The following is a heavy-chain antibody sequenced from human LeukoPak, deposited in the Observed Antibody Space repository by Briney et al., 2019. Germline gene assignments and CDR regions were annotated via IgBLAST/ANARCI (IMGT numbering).Heavy chain of an antibody. D-gene: IGHD6-13*01. CDR3: AKDIAGAGTSLDY. CDR2: IWSDGSNR. J-gene: IGHJ4*02. CDR1: VFTLSRYA. Sequence: GRSLRLSCAPSVFTLSRYAMHWVRQAPGKGRDWVAVIWSDGSNRHYADSVKGRFTISRDNSKNTLYLQMNSLRADDTAVYYCAKDIAGAGTSLDYWGQGTLVSVSS. V-gene: IGHV3-33*06.